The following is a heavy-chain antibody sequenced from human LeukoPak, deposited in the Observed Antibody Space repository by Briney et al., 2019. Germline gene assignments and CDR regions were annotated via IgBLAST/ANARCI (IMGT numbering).Heavy chain of an antibody. J-gene: IGHJ4*02. CDR2: IYPGEYDT. CDR1: GSIFTSYW. V-gene: IGHV5-51*01. D-gene: IGHD6-13*01. CDR3: AAGMAARGKYYFDY. Sequence: GXSLEISWEGAGSIFTSYWIGGGRQVGGKGVEWMGIIYPGEYDTRDSPSFQGQVTISADMSISTACLQWSSLKASDTAMYYCAAGMAARGKYYFDYWGQGTLVTVSS.